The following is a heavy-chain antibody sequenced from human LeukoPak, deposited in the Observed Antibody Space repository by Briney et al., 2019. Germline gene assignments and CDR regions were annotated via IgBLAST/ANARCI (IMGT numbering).Heavy chain of an antibody. CDR3: WRNPVEIARNDFDY. CDR2: ISSSTSYI. CDR1: GFTFSSYS. V-gene: IGHV3-21*01. D-gene: IGHD5-24*01. Sequence: PGGSLRLSCAASGFTFSSYSMNWVRQAPGKGLEWVSSISSSTSYIYYADSVKGRFTISRDNAKNSLYLQMNSLRAEDTAWYYCWRNPVEIARNDFDYWGQGNLGTVSS. J-gene: IGHJ4*02.